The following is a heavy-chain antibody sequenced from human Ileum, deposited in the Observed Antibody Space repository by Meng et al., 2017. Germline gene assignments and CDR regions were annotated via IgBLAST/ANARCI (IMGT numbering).Heavy chain of an antibody. CDR1: GFTFRSYG. CDR3: AREGGDGLFLGPPLFYPYPDY. Sequence: GESLKISCAASGFTFRSYGMQWVRQAPGKGLEWVAIIWHDGSNDAYADSVKGRFTISRDNPKNTLYLQMNSLRAEDTAVYYCAREGGDGLFLGPPLFYPYPDYWGQGTLVTVSS. V-gene: IGHV3-33*01. J-gene: IGHJ4*02. D-gene: IGHD2-21*01. CDR2: IWHDGSND.